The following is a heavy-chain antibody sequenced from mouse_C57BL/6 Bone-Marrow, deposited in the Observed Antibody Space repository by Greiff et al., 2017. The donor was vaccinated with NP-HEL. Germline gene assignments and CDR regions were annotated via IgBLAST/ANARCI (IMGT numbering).Heavy chain of an antibody. D-gene: IGHD1-1*01. CDR1: GFTFSSYA. J-gene: IGHJ1*03. CDR2: ISDGGSYT. CDR3: ARDHYYGSRYFDV. V-gene: IGHV5-4*01. Sequence: EVQRVESGGGLVKPGGSLKLSCAASGFTFSSYAMSWVRQTPEKRLEWVATISDGGSYTYYPDNVKGRFTISRDNAKNNLYLQMSHLKSEDTAMYYCARDHYYGSRYFDVWGTGTTVTVSS.